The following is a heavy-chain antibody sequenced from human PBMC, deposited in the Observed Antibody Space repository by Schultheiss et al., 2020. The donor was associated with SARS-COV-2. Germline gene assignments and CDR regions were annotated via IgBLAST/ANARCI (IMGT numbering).Heavy chain of an antibody. Sequence: SETLSLTCTVSGGSISSYYWSWIRQPPGKGLEWIGSIYYSGSTNYNPSLKSRVTISVDTSKNQFSLKLSSVTAADTAVYYCARGYSSGWPYWYFDLWGRGTLVTVSS. CDR2: IYYSGST. CDR1: GGSISSYY. J-gene: IGHJ2*01. CDR3: ARGYSSGWPYWYFDL. V-gene: IGHV4-59*08. D-gene: IGHD6-19*01.